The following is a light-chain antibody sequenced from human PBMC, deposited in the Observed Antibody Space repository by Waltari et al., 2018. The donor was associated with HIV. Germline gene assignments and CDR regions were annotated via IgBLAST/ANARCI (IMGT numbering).Light chain of an antibody. CDR3: QQYDNLPYT. CDR1: QDISNY. J-gene: IGKJ2*01. Sequence: DIQMTQSPSSLSASVGDRVTTTCQASQDISNYLNWYQQKPGKAPKLLIYDASNLETGVPSRFSGGGSGTDFTFTISSLQPEDIATYYCQQYDNLPYTFGQGTKLEIK. CDR2: DAS. V-gene: IGKV1-33*01.